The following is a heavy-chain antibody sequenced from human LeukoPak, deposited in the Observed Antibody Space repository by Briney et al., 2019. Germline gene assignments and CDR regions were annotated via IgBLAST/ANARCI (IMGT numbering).Heavy chain of an antibody. J-gene: IGHJ3*02. CDR1: GGSFSSYY. CDR3: ARDNHYYDSSGYYSDAFDI. CDR2: IYYSMST. V-gene: IGHV4-59*01. Sequence: SETLSLTCAVYGGSFSSYYWSWIRQPPGKGLEWIGYIYYSMSTNYNPSLKSRVTISVDTSKNQFSLKLSSVTAADTAVYYCARDNHYYDSSGYYSDAFDIWGQGTMVTVSS. D-gene: IGHD3-22*01.